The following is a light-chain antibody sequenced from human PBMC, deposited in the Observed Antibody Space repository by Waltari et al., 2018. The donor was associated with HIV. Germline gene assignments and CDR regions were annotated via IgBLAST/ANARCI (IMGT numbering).Light chain of an antibody. CDR2: KTK. Sequence: QSVLTQPPSISGAPGQRITVSCSGTSTNFGAGYDVHWSQQPTGTAPKPLRYKTKNRPSGVPYRFSASKSDASASLAITGLQAADEGDYFCQSYDTSLSAWVFGGGTRLTVL. CDR1: STNFGAGYD. V-gene: IGLV1-40*03. J-gene: IGLJ2*01. CDR3: QSYDTSLSAWV.